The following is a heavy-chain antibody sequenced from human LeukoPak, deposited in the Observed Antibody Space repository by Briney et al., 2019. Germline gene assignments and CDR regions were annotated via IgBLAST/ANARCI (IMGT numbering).Heavy chain of an antibody. CDR2: IIPILGIA. CDR1: GGTFSSYA. V-gene: IGHV1-69*04. Sequence: SVKVSCKASGGTFSSYAISWVRQAPGQGLEWMGRIIPILGIANYAQKFQGRVTITADESTSTAYMELSSLRSEDTAVYYCAYSDYGEAFDIWGQGTMVTVSS. J-gene: IGHJ3*02. CDR3: AYSDYGEAFDI. D-gene: IGHD4-11*01.